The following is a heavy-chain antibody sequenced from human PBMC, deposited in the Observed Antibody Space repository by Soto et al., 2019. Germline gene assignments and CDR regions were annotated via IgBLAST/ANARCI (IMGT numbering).Heavy chain of an antibody. CDR1: GYTFTSYG. D-gene: IGHD2-2*03. V-gene: IGHV1-18*01. Sequence: QVQLVQSGAEVKKPGASVKVSCKASGYTFTSYGISWVRQAPGQGLAWMGWISAYNGNTNYAQELQGRVTMTTDTSTSTAYMELRSLRSDDTAVYYCARGLLLEPSKPRVDIVLVTVAMQGYYYGMDVWGQGTTVTVSS. CDR2: ISAYNGNT. CDR3: ARGLLLEPSKPRVDIVLVTVAMQGYYYGMDV. J-gene: IGHJ6*02.